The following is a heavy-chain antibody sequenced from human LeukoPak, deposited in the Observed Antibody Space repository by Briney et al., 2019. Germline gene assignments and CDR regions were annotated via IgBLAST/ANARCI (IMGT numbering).Heavy chain of an antibody. CDR1: GFTFSSHS. D-gene: IGHD3-16*02. V-gene: IGHV3-21*01. CDR3: ARHRTASDY. J-gene: IGHJ4*02. Sequence: GSLRLSCAASGFTFSSHSMNWIRQAPGKGLEWVSSISSSSSYKYYADSVKGRFTVSRDNAKNSLYLQMNSLRAEDTAVYYCARHRTASDYWGQGTLVTVSS. CDR2: ISSSSSYK.